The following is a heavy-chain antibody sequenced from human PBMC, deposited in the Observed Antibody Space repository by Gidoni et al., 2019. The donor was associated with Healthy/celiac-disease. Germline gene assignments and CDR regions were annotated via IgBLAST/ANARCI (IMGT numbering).Heavy chain of an antibody. J-gene: IGHJ4*02. CDR3: AKDRYGSGWSVFDY. CDR1: GFTFDDYA. V-gene: IGHV3-9*01. CDR2: ISWNSGSI. D-gene: IGHD6-19*01. Sequence: EVQLVESGGGLVQPGRSLRLSCAASGFTFDDYAMHWVRQAPGKGLEWVSGISWNSGSIGYADSVKGRFTISRDNAKNSLYLQMNSLRAEDTALYYCAKDRYGSGWSVFDYWGQGTLVTVSS.